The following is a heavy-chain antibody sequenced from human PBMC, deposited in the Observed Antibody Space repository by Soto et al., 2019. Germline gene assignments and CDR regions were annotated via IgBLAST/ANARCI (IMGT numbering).Heavy chain of an antibody. J-gene: IGHJ6*02. Sequence: XSVKVSCTGSGYPFINYDINWVRQAPGQGLEWMGWLNPKNNNTGYARNFQGKITMTMDTSTTTAHMELSSLTSDDTAVYYCARGCYDVLNGDYHYGMDVWGQGTTVTVPS. D-gene: IGHD3-9*01. CDR1: GYPFINYD. CDR2: LNPKNNNT. CDR3: ARGCYDVLNGDYHYGMDV. V-gene: IGHV1-8*01.